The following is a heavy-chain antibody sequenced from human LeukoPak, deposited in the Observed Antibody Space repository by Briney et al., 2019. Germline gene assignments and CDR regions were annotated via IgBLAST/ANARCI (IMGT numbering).Heavy chain of an antibody. D-gene: IGHD3-22*01. Sequence: GGSLRLSCAASGFTVSSNYMSWVRQAPGKGLEWVSFIYSGGSTYYADSVKGRFTISRDNSKNTLYLQMNSLRPEDTAVYYCAKSSGINMIVVVITSFDYWGQGTLVTVSS. CDR3: AKSSGINMIVVVITSFDY. V-gene: IGHV3-66*01. J-gene: IGHJ4*02. CDR1: GFTVSSNY. CDR2: IYSGGST.